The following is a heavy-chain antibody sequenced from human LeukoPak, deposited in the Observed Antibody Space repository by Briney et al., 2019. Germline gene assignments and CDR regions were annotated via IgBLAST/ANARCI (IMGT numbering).Heavy chain of an antibody. D-gene: IGHD5-24*01. Sequence: GGTLRLSCAASGLTLSRFAISWVRDARGKGLEGGSTISGSGGSTYYADSVKGRFTLSRDNSKNTLYLQMNSLRAEDTAVYYCAKAREGYSPYHYFDYWGQGTLVTVPS. J-gene: IGHJ4*02. V-gene: IGHV3-23*01. CDR1: GLTLSRFA. CDR3: AKAREGYSPYHYFDY. CDR2: ISGSGGST.